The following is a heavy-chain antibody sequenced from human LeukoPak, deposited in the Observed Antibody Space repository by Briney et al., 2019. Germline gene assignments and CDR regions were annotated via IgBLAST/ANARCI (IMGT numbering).Heavy chain of an antibody. CDR1: GDSISSYY. CDR2: IYYSGST. D-gene: IGHD2-2*03. Sequence: PSETLSLTCIVSGDSISSYYWSWIRQPPGKGLEWIGYIYYSGSTNYNPSLKSRVTISVDTSKNQFSLKLSSVTAADTAVYYCARDGYCSSASCSIFDYWGQGTLVTVSS. V-gene: IGHV4-59*01. J-gene: IGHJ4*02. CDR3: ARDGYCSSASCSIFDY.